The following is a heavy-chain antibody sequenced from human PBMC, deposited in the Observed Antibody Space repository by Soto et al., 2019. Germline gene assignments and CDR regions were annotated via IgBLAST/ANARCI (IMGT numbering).Heavy chain of an antibody. D-gene: IGHD3-10*01. CDR3: ASVLLWFGARPHTNYYYYGMDV. V-gene: IGHV1-69*13. Sequence: ASVKVSCKASGGTFSSYAISWVRQAPGQGLEWMGGIIPIFGTANYAQKFQGRVTITADESTSTAYMELSSLRSEDTAVYYCASVLLWFGARPHTNYYYYGMDVWGQGTTVTVS. CDR2: IIPIFGTA. J-gene: IGHJ6*02. CDR1: GGTFSSYA.